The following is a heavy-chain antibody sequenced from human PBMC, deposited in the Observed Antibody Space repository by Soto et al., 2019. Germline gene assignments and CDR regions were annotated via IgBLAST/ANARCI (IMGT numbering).Heavy chain of an antibody. D-gene: IGHD5-18*01. CDR2: INSDGSST. V-gene: IGHV3-74*01. CDR1: GFTFSSYW. CDR3: VRRGPSYVDTAMYYYYYGMDV. J-gene: IGHJ6*02. Sequence: GGSLRLSCAASGFTFSSYWMHWVRQAPGKGLVWVSRINSDGSSTSYADSVKGRFTISRDNAKNTLYLQMNSLRAEDTAVYYCVRRGPSYVDTAMYYYYYGMDVWGQGTTVTVSS.